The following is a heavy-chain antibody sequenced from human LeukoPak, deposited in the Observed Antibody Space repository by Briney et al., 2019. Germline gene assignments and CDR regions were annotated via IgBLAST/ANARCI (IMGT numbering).Heavy chain of an antibody. V-gene: IGHV3-7*01. CDR3: VRLPNNYYYYYYMDV. CDR2: IKQDGSEK. J-gene: IGHJ6*03. CDR1: GFTFSSYW. D-gene: IGHD1/OR15-1a*01. Sequence: PGGSLRLSCAASGFTFSSYWMSWVRQAPGKGLEWVANIKQDGSEKYYVDSVKGRFTISRDNAKNSLYLQMNSLRAEDTAVYYCVRLPNNYYYYYYMDVWGKGTTVTVSS.